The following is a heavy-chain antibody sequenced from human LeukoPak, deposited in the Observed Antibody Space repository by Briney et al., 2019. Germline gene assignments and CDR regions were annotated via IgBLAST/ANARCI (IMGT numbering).Heavy chain of an antibody. CDR3: ASGIAARYDY. J-gene: IGHJ4*02. Sequence: KTSETLSLTCTVSGASVSSGGYSWSWIRQPPGKGLEWIGYIYHSGSTYYNPSLKSRVTISVDRSKNQFSLKLSSVTAADTAVYYCASGIAARYDYWGQGTLVTVSS. CDR2: IYHSGST. V-gene: IGHV4-30-2*01. D-gene: IGHD6-6*01. CDR1: GASVSSGGYS.